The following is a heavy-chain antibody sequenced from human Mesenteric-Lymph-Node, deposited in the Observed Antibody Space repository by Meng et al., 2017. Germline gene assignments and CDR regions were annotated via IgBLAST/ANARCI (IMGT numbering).Heavy chain of an antibody. CDR3: ARGFLSFVRVFDY. Sequence: QVRSQREGPGPLKPSETLSPTCAVYVGAFSGYYWSWIRQPQGKGLEWIGEINHSGSTNYNPSLKSRVTISVDTSKNQFSLKLSSVTAADTAVYYCARGFLSFVRVFDYWGQGTLVTVSS. D-gene: IGHD2/OR15-2a*01. CDR1: VGAFSGYY. J-gene: IGHJ4*02. V-gene: IGHV4-34*01. CDR2: INHSGST.